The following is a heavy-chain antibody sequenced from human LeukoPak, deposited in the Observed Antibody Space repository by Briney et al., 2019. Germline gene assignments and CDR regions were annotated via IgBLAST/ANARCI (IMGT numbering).Heavy chain of an antibody. D-gene: IGHD2-15*01. CDR1: GFTFGDYA. CDR2: ISEDGSST. J-gene: IGHJ4*02. V-gene: IGHV3-74*01. CDR3: ARDQLYCSGGYCYKDY. Sequence: GGSLRLSCTASGFTFGDYAMSWFRQAPGKGLVWVSRISEDGSSTSYADSVKGRFTISRDNAKNMLYLQLNSLRVEDTAVYYCARDQLYCSGGYCYKDYWGQGTLVTVSS.